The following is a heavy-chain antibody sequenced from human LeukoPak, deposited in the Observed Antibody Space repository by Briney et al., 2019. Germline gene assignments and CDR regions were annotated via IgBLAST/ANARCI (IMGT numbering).Heavy chain of an antibody. D-gene: IGHD6-13*01. J-gene: IGHJ5*02. CDR1: GYSISSGYY. V-gene: IGHV4-38-2*02. CDR2: IYHSGST. Sequence: SETLSLTCAVSGYSISSGYYWGWIRQPPGKGLEWIGSIYHSGSTYYNPSLKSRVTISVDTSKNQFSLKLSSATAADTAVYYCARDLTQQLVPRGWFDPWGQGTLVTVSS. CDR3: ARDLTQQLVPRGWFDP.